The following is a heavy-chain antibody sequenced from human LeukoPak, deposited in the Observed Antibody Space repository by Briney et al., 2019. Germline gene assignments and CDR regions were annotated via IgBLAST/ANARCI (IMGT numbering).Heavy chain of an antibody. J-gene: IGHJ4*02. V-gene: IGHV1-18*01. D-gene: IGHD3-22*01. CDR2: ISAYNGNT. CDR3: ARTLAHYYDSSGYCDY. Sequence: ASVKVSCKASGYTFTSYAMHWVRQAPGQRLEWMGWISAYNGNTNYAQKLQGRVTMTTDTSTSTAYMELRSLRSDDTAVYYCARTLAHYYDSSGYCDYWGQGTLVTVSS. CDR1: GYTFTSYA.